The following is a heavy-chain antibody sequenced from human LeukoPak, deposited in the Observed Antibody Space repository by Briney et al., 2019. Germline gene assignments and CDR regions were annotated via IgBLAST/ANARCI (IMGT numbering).Heavy chain of an antibody. V-gene: IGHV3-48*02. J-gene: IGHJ4*02. CDR3: GRDHSWLFEY. Sequence: GGSLRLSCAASGFTFSTYSINWVRQAPGKGLEWISYISSTDMISYADSVKGRFTIYRDNAKNSLYLQMNSLRDDDTPVYYCGRDHSWLFEYWGQGTPVTVSS. CDR2: ISSTDMI. CDR1: GFTFSTYS. D-gene: IGHD2-15*01.